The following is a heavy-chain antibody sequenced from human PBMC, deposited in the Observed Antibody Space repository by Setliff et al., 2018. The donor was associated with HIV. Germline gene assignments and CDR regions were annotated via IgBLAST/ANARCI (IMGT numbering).Heavy chain of an antibody. CDR3: AREIYGGNSRPFDY. D-gene: IGHD4-17*01. Sequence: PSETLSLTCTVSGGSISTSNYYWGWVRQPPGKGLEWVVIVDYTGNTYNPSLKGRVTISRDTSKNQFSLKLSSVTAADTAVYYCAREIYGGNSRPFDYWGQGTLVTVSS. V-gene: IGHV4-39*07. CDR1: GGSISTSNYY. CDR2: VDYTGNT. J-gene: IGHJ4*02.